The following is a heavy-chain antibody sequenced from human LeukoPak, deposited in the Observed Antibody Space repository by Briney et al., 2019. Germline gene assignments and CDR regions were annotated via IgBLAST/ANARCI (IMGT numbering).Heavy chain of an antibody. CDR1: GGTFSGYA. V-gene: IGHV1-69*04. D-gene: IGHD3-22*01. CDR3: ARVPETAYYYDSSGYEFDY. CDR2: IIPIFGIA. J-gene: IGHJ4*02. Sequence: GSSVKVSCKASGGTFSGYAISWVRQAPGQGLEWMGRIIPIFGIANYAQKFQGRVTITADKSTSTAYMELSNLRSEDTAVYYCARVPETAYYYDSSGYEFDYWGQGTLVTVSS.